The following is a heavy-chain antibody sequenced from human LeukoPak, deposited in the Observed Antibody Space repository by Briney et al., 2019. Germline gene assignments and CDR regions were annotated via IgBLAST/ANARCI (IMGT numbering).Heavy chain of an antibody. CDR3: AKDPRLSSGWYPFDY. CDR2: ISGSGGST. V-gene: IGHV3-23*01. CDR1: GLTFSSYA. D-gene: IGHD6-19*01. Sequence: GGSLRLSCAASGLTFSSYAMSWVRQAPGKGLEWVSAISGSGGSTYYADSVKGRFAISRDNSKNTLYLQMNSLRAEDTAVYYCAKDPRLSSGWYPFDYWGQGTLVTVSS. J-gene: IGHJ4*02.